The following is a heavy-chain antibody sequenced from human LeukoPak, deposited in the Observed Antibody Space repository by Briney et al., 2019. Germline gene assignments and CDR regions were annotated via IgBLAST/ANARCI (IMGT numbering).Heavy chain of an antibody. Sequence: GESLKISCRGSGYSFSTYWVGWVRQMPAKGLEWMGIMYPGDSDTRYSPSFQGQFTISADKSISTAYLQWSSLKASDTAMYYCARRDGYNMGAFDIWGQGTMVTVSS. D-gene: IGHD5-24*01. CDR2: MYPGDSDT. V-gene: IGHV5-51*01. CDR3: ARRDGYNMGAFDI. CDR1: GYSFSTYW. J-gene: IGHJ3*02.